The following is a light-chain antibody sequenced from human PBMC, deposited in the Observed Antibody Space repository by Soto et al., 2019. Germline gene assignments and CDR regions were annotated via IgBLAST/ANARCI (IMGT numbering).Light chain of an antibody. V-gene: IGLV1-51*01. CDR2: DNA. Sequence: QSVLTQPPSVSAAPGQRVTISCSGSSSNIESIHVSWYQQLPGTAPRLLILDNAHRPSGIPDRFSGSKSGTSATLGITGLQTGDEADYYCGAWDTSLSAVVFGGGTQLTVL. CDR1: SSNIESIH. J-gene: IGLJ2*01. CDR3: GAWDTSLSAVV.